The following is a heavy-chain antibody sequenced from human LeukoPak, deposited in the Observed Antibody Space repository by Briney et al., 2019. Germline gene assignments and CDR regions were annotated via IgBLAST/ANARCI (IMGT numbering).Heavy chain of an antibody. V-gene: IGHV3-30-3*01. CDR2: ISYDGSNK. CDR3: ARGVWYYYFDY. D-gene: IGHD3-16*01. Sequence: GGSLRLSCAASGFTFSSYAMHWVRQAPGKGLEWVAVISYDGSNKYYADSVKGRFTISRDNSKNTLYLQMNSLRAEDTAVYYCARGVWYYYFDYWGQGTLVTVSS. CDR1: GFTFSSYA. J-gene: IGHJ4*02.